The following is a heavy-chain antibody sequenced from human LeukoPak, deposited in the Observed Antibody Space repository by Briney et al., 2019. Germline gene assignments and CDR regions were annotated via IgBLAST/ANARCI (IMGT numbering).Heavy chain of an antibody. D-gene: IGHD1-26*01. Sequence: GGTLRLSCAASGFTFSSYAMHWVRQAPGKGLEWVAVISYDGSNKYYADSVEGRFTISRDNSKNTLYLQMNSLRAEDTAVYYCAREDPYSGSYHGIDYWGQGTLVTVSS. V-gene: IGHV3-30*04. J-gene: IGHJ4*02. CDR3: AREDPYSGSYHGIDY. CDR2: ISYDGSNK. CDR1: GFTFSSYA.